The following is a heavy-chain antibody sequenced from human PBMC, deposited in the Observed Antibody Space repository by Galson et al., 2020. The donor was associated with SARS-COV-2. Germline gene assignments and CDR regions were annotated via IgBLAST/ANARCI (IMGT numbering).Heavy chain of an antibody. Sequence: SETLSLTCAVYGGSFSGYYWSWIRQPPGKGLEWIGEINHSGSTNHNPSLKSRVTISVDTSKNQFSLKLSSVTAADTAMYYCARAVYYDSSGYYYLFDYWGQGTLVTVSS. J-gene: IGHJ4*02. CDR1: GGSFSGYY. V-gene: IGHV4-34*01. CDR3: ARAVYYDSSGYYYLFDY. CDR2: INHSGST. D-gene: IGHD3-22*01.